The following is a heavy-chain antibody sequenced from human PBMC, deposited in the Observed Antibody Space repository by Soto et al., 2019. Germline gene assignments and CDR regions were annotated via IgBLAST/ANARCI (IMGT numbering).Heavy chain of an antibody. CDR2: ISYDGSNK. J-gene: IGHJ6*01. CDR3: ARGGSSWSSLGYYGMDV. Sequence: QVQLVESGGGVVQPGRSLRLSCAASGFTFSSYALHWVRQAPGKGLEWVAVISYDGSNKYYADSVKGRFTISRDNSKNTLYLQMNSLRAEDTAVYYCARGGSSWSSLGYYGMDVW. V-gene: IGHV3-30-3*01. D-gene: IGHD6-13*01. CDR1: GFTFSSYA.